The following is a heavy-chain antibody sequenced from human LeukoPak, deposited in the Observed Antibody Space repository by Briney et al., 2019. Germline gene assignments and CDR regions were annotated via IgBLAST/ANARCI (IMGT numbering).Heavy chain of an antibody. CDR2: INSDGSSI. V-gene: IGHV3-74*01. CDR1: GFTFSSYW. CDR3: AALESSGWYFDY. Sequence: HPGGSLRLSCAASGFTFSSYWMHWVRQAPGKGLVWVSRINSDGSSISYADSVKGRFTISRDNAKNTLYLQMNSLRAEDTAVYYCAALESSGWYFDYWGQGTLVTVSS. D-gene: IGHD6-19*01. J-gene: IGHJ4*02.